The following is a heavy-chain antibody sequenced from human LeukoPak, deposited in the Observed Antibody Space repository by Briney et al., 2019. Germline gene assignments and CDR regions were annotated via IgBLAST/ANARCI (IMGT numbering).Heavy chain of an antibody. J-gene: IGHJ4*02. CDR1: GFTFRSYA. CDR2: ISGSGSST. Sequence: GGSLRLSCAASGFTFRSYAMNWVRQAPGKGLEWVSIISGSGSSTYYADSVKGRFTISRDNSKNTLFLQMNSLRAEDTAVYYCAKAPVTTCRGAYCYPFDYWGQGTLVTVSS. CDR3: AKAPVTTCRGAYCYPFDY. D-gene: IGHD2-21*01. V-gene: IGHV3-23*01.